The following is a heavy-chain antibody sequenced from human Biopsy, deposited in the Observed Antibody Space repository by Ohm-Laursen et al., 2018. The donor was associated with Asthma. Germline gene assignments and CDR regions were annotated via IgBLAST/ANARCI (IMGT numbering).Heavy chain of an antibody. D-gene: IGHD3-22*01. Sequence: TLSLTCAVSGGSMSSSSYYWGWIRQAPGKGLEWIAYIYSSGDTYYSPSLKSRVSISLDTSKNQFSLRLTSVTAADTAVYYCARDRAMISETWGQGTLVTVSS. CDR2: IYSSGDT. J-gene: IGHJ5*02. CDR1: GGSMSSSSYY. CDR3: ARDRAMISET. V-gene: IGHV4-30-4*08.